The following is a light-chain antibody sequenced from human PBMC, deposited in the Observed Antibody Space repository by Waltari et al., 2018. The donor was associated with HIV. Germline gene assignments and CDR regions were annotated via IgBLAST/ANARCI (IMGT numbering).Light chain of an antibody. V-gene: IGLV1-40*01. CDR2: GTS. CDR1: SSNTGAGYD. J-gene: IGLJ1*01. CDR3: QSYDSSLSGSSV. Sequence: QSVLTQPPSVSGAPGTRVTISCTRSSSNTGAGYDVHWYQQLPGTAPKPLIYGTSNRPSGVPDRFSGSKSGTSASLAITGLQAEDEADYYCQSYDSSLSGSSVFGTGTKVTVL.